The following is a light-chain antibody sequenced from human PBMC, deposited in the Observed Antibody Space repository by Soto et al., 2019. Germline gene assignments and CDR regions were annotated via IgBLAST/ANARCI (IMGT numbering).Light chain of an antibody. CDR1: QSISSW. V-gene: IGKV1-5*03. CDR3: QQYNSQWT. CDR2: GAS. J-gene: IGKJ1*01. Sequence: DIQVTQSPSTLSASVGDRVTITCRASQSISSWLAWYQQKPGKAPNLLIYGASSLESGVPSRFSGSGSGTEFTLTISSLQPDDFATYYCQQYNSQWTFGQGTKVEIK.